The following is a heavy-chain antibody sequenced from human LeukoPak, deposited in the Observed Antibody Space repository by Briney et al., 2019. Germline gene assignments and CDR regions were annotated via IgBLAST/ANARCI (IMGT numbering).Heavy chain of an antibody. CDR1: GGSFSGYY. D-gene: IGHD5-18*01. Sequence: SETLSLTCAVYGGSFSGYYWSWIRQPPGKGLEWIGEINHSGSTNYNPSLKSRVTISVDTSKNQFSLKLSSVTAADTAEYYCAGGYSYGPAYFDYWGQGTLVTVSS. V-gene: IGHV4-34*01. CDR3: AGGYSYGPAYFDY. CDR2: INHSGST. J-gene: IGHJ4*02.